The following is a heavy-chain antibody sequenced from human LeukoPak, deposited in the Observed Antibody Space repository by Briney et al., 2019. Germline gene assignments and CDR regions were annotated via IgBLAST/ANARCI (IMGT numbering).Heavy chain of an antibody. CDR2: IYPGDSET. CDR1: GYSFTSYW. CDR3: ARRDYYHSSGYYYQYFFDY. D-gene: IGHD3-22*01. Sequence: GESLKISCKGSGYSFTSYWIAWVRQMPGKGLEWMGIIYPGDSETRYSPSFQGQVTISAGKSISTAYLQWSSLKASDTAMYYCARRDYYHSSGYYYQYFFDYWGQGTLVTVSS. V-gene: IGHV5-51*01. J-gene: IGHJ4*02.